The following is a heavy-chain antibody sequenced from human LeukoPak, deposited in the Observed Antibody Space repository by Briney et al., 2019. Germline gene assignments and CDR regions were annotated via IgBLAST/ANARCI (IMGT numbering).Heavy chain of an antibody. V-gene: IGHV1-2*06. D-gene: IGHD2-15*01. CDR2: INPNSGGT. Sequence: ASVKVSCKASGYTFTGYYMHWVRQAPGQGLEWMGRINPNSGGTNYAQKFQGRVTMTRDTPISTAYMELSRLRSDDTAVYYCATFSDCSGGSCYLFDYWGQGTLVTVSS. CDR1: GYTFTGYY. CDR3: ATFSDCSGGSCYLFDY. J-gene: IGHJ4*02.